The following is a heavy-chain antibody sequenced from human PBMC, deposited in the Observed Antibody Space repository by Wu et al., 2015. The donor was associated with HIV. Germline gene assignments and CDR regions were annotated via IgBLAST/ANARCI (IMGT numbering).Heavy chain of an antibody. CDR2: IIPIFGTA. CDR3: ARVRFVVQEYYFDY. CDR1: GGTFSSYA. J-gene: IGHJ4*02. Sequence: VQSGAEVKKPGVLGRRVSCKASGGTFSSYAISWVRQAPGQGLEWMGGIIPIFGTANYAQKFQGRVTITADESTSTAYMELSSLRSEDTAVYYCARVRFVVQEYYFDYWGQGTLVTVSS. D-gene: IGHD3-10*01. V-gene: IGHV1-69*01.